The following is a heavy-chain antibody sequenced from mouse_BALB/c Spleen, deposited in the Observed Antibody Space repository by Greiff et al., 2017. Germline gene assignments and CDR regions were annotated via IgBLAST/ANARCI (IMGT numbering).Heavy chain of an antibody. CDR1: GFTFSSYA. CDR2: ISSGGST. D-gene: IGHD2-1*01. V-gene: IGHV5-6-5*01. CDR3: ARDGNSAMDY. Sequence: EVQLVESGGGLVKPGGSLKLSCAASGFTFSSYAMSWVRQTPEKRLEWVASISSGGSTYYPDSVKGRFTISRDNARNILYLQMSSLRSEDTAMYYCARDGNSAMDYWGQGTSVTVSS. J-gene: IGHJ4*01.